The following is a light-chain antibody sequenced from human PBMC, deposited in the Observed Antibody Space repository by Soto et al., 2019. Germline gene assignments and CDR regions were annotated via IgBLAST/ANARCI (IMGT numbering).Light chain of an antibody. CDR1: QSVSSSY. J-gene: IGKJ4*01. CDR2: GAS. V-gene: IGKV3-20*01. Sequence: VLTQSPDTLSFSPGERATLSCRASQSVSSSYFAWYQQKPGQAPRLLIYGASNRATGIPDRFSGGGTATDFTLTISRLEPEDFAVYYCQQYDESPLTFGGGTKV. CDR3: QQYDESPLT.